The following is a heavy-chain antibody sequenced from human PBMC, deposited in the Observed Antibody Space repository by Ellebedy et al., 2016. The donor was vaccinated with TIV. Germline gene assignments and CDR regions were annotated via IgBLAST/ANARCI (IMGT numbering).Heavy chain of an antibody. Sequence: GESLKISCAASGFTFSRYNMNWVRQAPGKGLDWVSYISSSGDTIFYVDSVKGRFTISRDNSKNTLYLQMNSLRAEDTAVYYCANVYHSSRNYWGQGTLVSVSS. CDR3: ANVYHSSRNY. V-gene: IGHV3-23*01. CDR2: ISSSGDTI. D-gene: IGHD6-13*01. CDR1: GFTFSRYN. J-gene: IGHJ4*02.